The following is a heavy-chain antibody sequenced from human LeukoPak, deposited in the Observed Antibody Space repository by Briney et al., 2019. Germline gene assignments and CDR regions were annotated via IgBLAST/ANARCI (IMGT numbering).Heavy chain of an antibody. CDR1: GFTFSSYD. J-gene: IGHJ6*02. Sequence: GGSLRLSCAASGFTFSSYDMHWVRQATGKGLERVSGIGSAGDTYYPDSVKGRFTISRDNAKNSLYLQMNSLRAGDTAVYYCARDRVMVRSQGPYGMDVWGQGTTVTVSS. V-gene: IGHV3-13*01. CDR2: IGSAGDT. CDR3: ARDRVMVRSQGPYGMDV. D-gene: IGHD3-10*01.